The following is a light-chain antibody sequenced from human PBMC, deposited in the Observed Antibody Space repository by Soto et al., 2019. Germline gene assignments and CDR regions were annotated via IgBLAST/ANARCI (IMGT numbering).Light chain of an antibody. CDR2: EVN. J-gene: IGLJ2*01. CDR1: SSDIGAYDY. V-gene: IGLV2-14*01. CDR3: SSYTSSSTLV. Sequence: ALTQPASLSGSPGQSITISCTGTSSDIGAYDYVSWFQQHPGKAPKLMISEVNNRPSGVSNRFSGSKSGNTASLTISGLQAEDEADYYCSSYTSSSTLVFGGGTKLTVL.